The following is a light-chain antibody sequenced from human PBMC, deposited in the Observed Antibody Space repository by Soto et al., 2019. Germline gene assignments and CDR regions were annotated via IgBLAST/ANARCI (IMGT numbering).Light chain of an antibody. CDR3: QQYNSYSWT. Sequence: DIQITQSPSTLSASVGDRVTIPCRASQSITSWLAWYQQKPGKAPNLLIYDASTLESGVPSRFSGSRSGTEFTLTISSLQPDDFATYYCQQYNSYSWTFGQGTKVDIK. V-gene: IGKV1-5*01. J-gene: IGKJ1*01. CDR2: DAS. CDR1: QSITSW.